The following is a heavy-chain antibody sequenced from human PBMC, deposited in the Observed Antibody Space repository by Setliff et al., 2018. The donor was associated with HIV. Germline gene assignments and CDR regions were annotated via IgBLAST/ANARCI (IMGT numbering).Heavy chain of an antibody. Sequence: PSETLSLTCTVSGGSISSSSYYWGWLRQPPGKGLEWIGYIYYLGSTYYNPSLKSRVTISVDTSKNQFSLKLSSVTAADTAVYFCARVPWGGRGEYYYYYMDVWGKGTTVTVSS. CDR1: GGSISSSSYY. V-gene: IGHV4-39*07. CDR3: ARVPWGGRGEYYYYYMDV. J-gene: IGHJ6*03. D-gene: IGHD3-16*01. CDR2: IYYLGST.